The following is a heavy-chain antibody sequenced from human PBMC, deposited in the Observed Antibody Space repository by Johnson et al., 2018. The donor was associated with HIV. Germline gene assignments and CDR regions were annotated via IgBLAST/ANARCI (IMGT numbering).Heavy chain of an antibody. V-gene: IGHV3-48*04. J-gene: IGHJ3*02. CDR1: GFTFSSYG. D-gene: IGHD5-12*01. CDR3: AREESGYDEGFDAFDI. Sequence: VQLVESGGGVVQPGRSLRLSCTASGFTFSSYGMHWVRQAPGKGLEWVSYISSSGNIIYYADSVKGRFTISRDNAKNTLYLQMNSLRVEDTAVYYCAREESGYDEGFDAFDIWGQGTMVTVSS. CDR2: ISSSGNII.